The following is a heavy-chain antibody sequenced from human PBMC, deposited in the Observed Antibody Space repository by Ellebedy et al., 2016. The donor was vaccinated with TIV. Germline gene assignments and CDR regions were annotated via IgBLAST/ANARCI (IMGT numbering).Heavy chain of an antibody. J-gene: IGHJ6*03. CDR1: GGSFSDNY. CDR2: IDHSGSS. CDR3: ARVGRGGGYYMDV. D-gene: IGHD3-10*01. Sequence: SETLSLXXAVYGGSFSDNYWSWIRQPPGKGLECIGEIDHSGSSNYNPSLESRVTISRDTSKNQFSLTLNSVTATDTAMYYCARVGRGGGYYMDVWGKGTTVTVSS. V-gene: IGHV4-34*01.